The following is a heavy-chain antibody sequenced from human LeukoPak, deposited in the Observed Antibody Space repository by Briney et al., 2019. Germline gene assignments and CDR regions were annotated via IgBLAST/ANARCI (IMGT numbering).Heavy chain of an antibody. D-gene: IGHD3-3*01. Sequence: GGSLRLSCAASGFTFSSYAMHWVRQAPGKGLEWVAVISYDGSNKYYADSVKGRFTISRDNSKNTLYLQMNSLRAEDTAVYYCAREAYTYYDFWSGPFDYWGQGTLVTVSS. J-gene: IGHJ4*02. CDR3: AREAYTYYDFWSGPFDY. V-gene: IGHV3-30-3*01. CDR1: GFTFSSYA. CDR2: ISYDGSNK.